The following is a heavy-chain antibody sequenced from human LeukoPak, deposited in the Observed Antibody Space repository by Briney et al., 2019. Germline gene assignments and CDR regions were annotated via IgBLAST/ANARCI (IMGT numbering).Heavy chain of an antibody. D-gene: IGHD3-22*01. V-gene: IGHV3-7*05. CDR2: IKQDGSEK. J-gene: IGHJ6*02. Sequence: GRSLRLSCAASGFTFSSYWMSWVRQAPGKGLEWVANIKQDGSEKYYVDSVKGRFTISRDNAKNSLYLQMNSLRAEDTAVYYCARGYYDSSGYYYPVGMDVWGQGTTVTVSS. CDR1: GFTFSSYW. CDR3: ARGYYDSSGYYYPVGMDV.